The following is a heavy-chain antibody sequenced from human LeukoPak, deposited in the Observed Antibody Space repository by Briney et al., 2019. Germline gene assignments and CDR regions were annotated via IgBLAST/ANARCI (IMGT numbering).Heavy chain of an antibody. CDR3: ARGDGGGAKYFQH. V-gene: IGHV4-30-2*01. Sequence: SQTLSLTCAVSGGSISSGGYSWSWIRQPPEKGLEWIGYIYHSGNTYYKPSLKSRVTISVDRSKNQFSLKLNSVTAADTAVYYCARGDGGGAKYFQHWGQGTLVTVSS. J-gene: IGHJ1*01. CDR2: IYHSGNT. CDR1: GGSISSGGYS. D-gene: IGHD3-16*01.